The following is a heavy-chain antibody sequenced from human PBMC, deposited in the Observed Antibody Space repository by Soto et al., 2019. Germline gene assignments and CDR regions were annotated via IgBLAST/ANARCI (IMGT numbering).Heavy chain of an antibody. V-gene: IGHV4-34*01. CDR3: SRKRITIFGVTKRRCNWFDP. CDR2: INHSGST. CDR1: GGSFSGYY. D-gene: IGHD3-3*01. J-gene: IGHJ5*02. Sequence: PSETLSLTCAVYGGSFSGYYWSWIRQPPGKGLEWIGEINHSGSTNYNPSLKSRVTISVDTSKNQFSLKLSSVTAADTAVYYCSRKRITIFGVTKRRCNWFDPSGQGTLVTVSS.